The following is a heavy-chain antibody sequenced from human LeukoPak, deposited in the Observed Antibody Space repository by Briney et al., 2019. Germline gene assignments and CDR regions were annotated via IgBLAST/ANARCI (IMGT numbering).Heavy chain of an antibody. Sequence: SETLSLTCTVSGDSISTYQWSWIRQPPGKGLEWIGNIYYSGSANYNPSLKSRVIISVVTSKNQFSLKLSPVTAADTAVYYCARVGVDYSGNIIKYFFDYWGQGTLVTVSS. D-gene: IGHD4-23*01. V-gene: IGHV4-59*01. CDR2: IYYSGSA. CDR3: ARVGVDYSGNIIKYFFDY. CDR1: GDSISTYQ. J-gene: IGHJ4*02.